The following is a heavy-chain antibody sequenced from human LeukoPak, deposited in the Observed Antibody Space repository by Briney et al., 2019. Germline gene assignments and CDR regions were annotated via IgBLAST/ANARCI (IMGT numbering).Heavy chain of an antibody. J-gene: IGHJ4*02. D-gene: IGHD2-2*01. CDR2: INSDGSWT. Sequence: GGSLRLSCAASGSYWMHWVRQAPGKGLVWVSHINSDGSWTSYANSVKGRFTISKDNAKNTVYLQMNNLRAEDTAVYYCVSFYETYWGRGTLVTVSS. CDR3: VSFYETY. V-gene: IGHV3-74*01. CDR1: GSYW.